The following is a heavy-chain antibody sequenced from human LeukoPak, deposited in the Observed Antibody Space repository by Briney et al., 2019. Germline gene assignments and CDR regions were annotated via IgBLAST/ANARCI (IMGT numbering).Heavy chain of an antibody. CDR3: ARSPYEYGSVGY. V-gene: IGHV1-46*01. CDR2: INPSGGST. CDR1: GYSFTSQC. Sequence: ASVKVSCKASGYSFTSQCMHWVRQAPGQGLEWMGIINPSGGSTTYAQKFQGRVTMTRDTSTSTVYMELSSLRSEDTAVYYCARSPYEYGSVGYWGQGTLVTVSS. D-gene: IGHD6-19*01. J-gene: IGHJ4*02.